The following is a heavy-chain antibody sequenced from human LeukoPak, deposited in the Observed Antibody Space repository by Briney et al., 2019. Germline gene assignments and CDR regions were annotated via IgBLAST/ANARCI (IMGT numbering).Heavy chain of an antibody. D-gene: IGHD2-8*02. J-gene: IGHJ5*02. CDR2: INHSGST. Sequence: PSETLSLTCAVYGGSFSGYYWSWIRQPPGKGLEWIGEINHSGSTNYNPSLKRRVTISVDTSKNQFSLKMTSVTAADTAVYYCARVPHSCTGDRCSSSWFDPWGQGTLVIVSS. CDR3: ARVPHSCTGDRCSSSWFDP. CDR1: GGSFSGYY. V-gene: IGHV4-34*01.